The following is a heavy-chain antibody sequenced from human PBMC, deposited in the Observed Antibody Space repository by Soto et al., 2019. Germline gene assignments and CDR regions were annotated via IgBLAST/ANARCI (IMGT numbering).Heavy chain of an antibody. CDR2: ISPSSTYI. V-gene: IGHV3-21*04. J-gene: IGHJ4*02. Sequence: PGGSLRLSCAASGLNFEKCSMNWVRQPPGKGPEWLASISPSSTYIRYADSVKGRFTISRDNARNSLSLQMMNLRADDTAIYYCATDKGDIEVVTATTWGQGTLVTVSS. D-gene: IGHD2-15*01. CDR3: ATDKGDIEVVTATT. CDR1: GLNFEKCS.